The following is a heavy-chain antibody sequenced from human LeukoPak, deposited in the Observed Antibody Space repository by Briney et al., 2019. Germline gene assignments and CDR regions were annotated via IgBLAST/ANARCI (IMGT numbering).Heavy chain of an antibody. CDR1: GFTFDDYA. J-gene: IGHJ4*02. D-gene: IGHD3-16*01. Sequence: PGGSLRLSCAASGFTFDDYAMHWVRQAPGKGLEWVSGISWNSGSIGYADSVKGRFTISRDNSKNTLYLQMNSLRAEDTAVFYCAKAYVPTDYWGQGTLVTVSS. V-gene: IGHV3-9*01. CDR2: ISWNSGSI. CDR3: AKAYVPTDY.